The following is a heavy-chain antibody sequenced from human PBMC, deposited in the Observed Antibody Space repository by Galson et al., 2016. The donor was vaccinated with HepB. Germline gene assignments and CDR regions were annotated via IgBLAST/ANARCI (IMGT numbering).Heavy chain of an antibody. CDR2: ISSSSSYI. CDR3: ARAERLLRFLEWPYYYYGMDV. D-gene: IGHD3-3*01. V-gene: IGHV3-21*01. CDR1: EFTFGSYS. Sequence: SLRLSCAASEFTFGSYSMNWVRQAPGKGLEWVSSISSSSSYIYYADSVKGRFTISRDNAKNSLYLQMNSLRAEDTAVYYCARAERLLRFLEWPYYYYGMDVWGQGTTVTVSS. J-gene: IGHJ6*02.